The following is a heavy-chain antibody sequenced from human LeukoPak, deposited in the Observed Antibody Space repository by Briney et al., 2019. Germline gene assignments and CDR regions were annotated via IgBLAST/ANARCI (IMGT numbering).Heavy chain of an antibody. CDR1: GFTFSRYW. Sequence: GGSLRLSCAASGFTFSRYWMNWVRQAPGKGLEWVANIKQDGSAQNYVDSVKGRFTISRDNAGNSLYLQMNSLRAEDTAVYYCARDRSGFYSVDYWGQGTLVTVSS. J-gene: IGHJ4*02. V-gene: IGHV3-7*01. D-gene: IGHD5-12*01. CDR3: ARDRSGFYSVDY. CDR2: IKQDGSAQ.